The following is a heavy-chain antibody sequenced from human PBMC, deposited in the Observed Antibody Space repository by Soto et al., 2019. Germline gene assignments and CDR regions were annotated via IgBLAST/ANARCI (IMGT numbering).Heavy chain of an antibody. CDR3: ARGKWFGEFDAFDI. D-gene: IGHD3-10*01. Sequence: EVQLVESGGGLVQPGGSLRLSCAASGFTFSSYDMQWVRQATGKGLEWVSAIGTAGDTYYPGSVKGRFTISRENAKNSLYLQMNSLRAGDTAVYYCARGKWFGEFDAFDIWGQGTMVTVSS. J-gene: IGHJ3*02. CDR2: IGTAGDT. CDR1: GFTFSSYD. V-gene: IGHV3-13*04.